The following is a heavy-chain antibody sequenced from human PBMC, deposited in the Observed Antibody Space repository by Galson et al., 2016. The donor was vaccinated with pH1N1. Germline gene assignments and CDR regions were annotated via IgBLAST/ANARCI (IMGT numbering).Heavy chain of an antibody. CDR1: GGSISSGGYY. CDR2: IYTSGST. Sequence: TLSLTCTVSGGSISSGGYYWSWIRQPAGKGLEWIGRIYTSGSTNYNPSLKSRVTISVDTSKSQFSLKLSSVTAADTAVYYCARDVDFGELGKWFDPWGQGTLVTVSS. CDR3: ARDVDFGELGKWFDP. D-gene: IGHD3-10*01. J-gene: IGHJ5*02. V-gene: IGHV4-61*02.